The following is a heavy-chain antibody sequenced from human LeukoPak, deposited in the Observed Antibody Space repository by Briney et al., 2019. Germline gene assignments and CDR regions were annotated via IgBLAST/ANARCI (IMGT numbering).Heavy chain of an antibody. Sequence: ASVKVSCKASGGTFSSYAISWVRQAPGQGLEWMGGIIPIFGTANYAQKFQGRVTITADESTSTAYMELSSLRSEDTAVYYCARGLLTTVTPPDYWGQGTLVTVSS. J-gene: IGHJ4*02. CDR1: GGTFSSYA. D-gene: IGHD4-17*01. CDR3: ARGLLTTVTPPDY. CDR2: IIPIFGTA. V-gene: IGHV1-69*13.